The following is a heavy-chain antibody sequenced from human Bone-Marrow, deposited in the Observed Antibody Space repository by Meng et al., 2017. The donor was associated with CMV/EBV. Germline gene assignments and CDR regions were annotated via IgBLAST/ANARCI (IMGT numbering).Heavy chain of an antibody. CDR2: ISSSSSYK. CDR1: GFFFSSYS. CDR3: ARAARRYSGTYYYYYGMDV. D-gene: IGHD1-26*01. J-gene: IGHJ6*02. Sequence: GESLKISCTASGFFFSSYSMNWVRQAPGKGLEWVSSISSSSSYKYYADSMKGRFTISRDNAQNSLDLQMNSLRAEDTAVYYCARAARRYSGTYYYYYGMDVWGQGTTVTVSS. V-gene: IGHV3-21*01.